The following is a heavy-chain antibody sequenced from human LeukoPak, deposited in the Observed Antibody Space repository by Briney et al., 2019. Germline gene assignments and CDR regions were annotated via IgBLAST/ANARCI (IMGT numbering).Heavy chain of an antibody. V-gene: IGHV1-18*01. CDR3: ARDHGFSGGSYFDTFDI. J-gene: IGHJ3*02. CDR1: GYIFTTYG. D-gene: IGHD1-26*01. Sequence: GASVKVSCKASGYIFTTYGTSWVRQAPGQGLEWMGWISGYNDDTNYAQKLQGRVTMTTDTSTSTAYMELRSLTSDDTAVYYCARDHGFSGGSYFDTFDIWGRGTMVTVSS. CDR2: ISGYNDDT.